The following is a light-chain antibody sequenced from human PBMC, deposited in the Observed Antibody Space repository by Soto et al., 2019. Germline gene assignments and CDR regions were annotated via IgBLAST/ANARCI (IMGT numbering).Light chain of an antibody. V-gene: IGKV1D-12*01. J-gene: IGKJ4*01. CDR3: QQAYAFPLT. CDR2: AAS. Sequence: VQMTQSPSSVSASVGDRVTITCRASQNIDNSLVWYQQKAGKAPQLLIYAASSLQSGVPPRFRGTRSGTEFTLTVNNLQSEDFAFYYCQQAYAFPLTFGGGTKVEVK. CDR1: QNIDNS.